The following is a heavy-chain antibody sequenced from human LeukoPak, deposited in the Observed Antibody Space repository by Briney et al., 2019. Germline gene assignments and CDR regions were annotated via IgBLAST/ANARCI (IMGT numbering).Heavy chain of an antibody. D-gene: IGHD3-22*01. V-gene: IGHV3-7*03. CDR1: GFSFGLHW. CDR2: IKEDGTLA. J-gene: IGHJ4*02. CDR3: VRDGYNQNRFDF. Sequence: GGSLRLSCAASGFSFGLHWMNWVRQAPGKGLEWVANIKEDGTLAYYADSETGRFSISRDNTKNSLYLQMNGLRAEGTAVYFCVRDGYNQNRFDFWGQGILVTVSS.